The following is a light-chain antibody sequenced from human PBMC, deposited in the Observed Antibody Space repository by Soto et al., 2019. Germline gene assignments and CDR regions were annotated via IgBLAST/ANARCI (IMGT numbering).Light chain of an antibody. V-gene: IGKV3-20*01. CDR2: GAS. J-gene: IGKJ1*01. CDR1: QSVSSNY. Sequence: EIVFTQSPGTLSLSPGERATLPCRASQSVSSNYLAWYQQKPGQAPRLLIYGASSRATGIPDRFSGSGSGTDFTLTISRLEPEDFAVYYCQQYGRSSGTFGQGTKVDIK. CDR3: QQYGRSSGT.